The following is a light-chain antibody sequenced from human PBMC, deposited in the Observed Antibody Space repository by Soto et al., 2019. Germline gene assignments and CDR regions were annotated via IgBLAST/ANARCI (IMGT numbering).Light chain of an antibody. CDR2: AAT. V-gene: IGKV1-39*01. CDR1: RTIGSY. CDR3: QQSYDRPCT. Sequence: DIHMTQSPSSLSASVGARVTITCRASRTIGSYLNWYPQKPGTAPPLLIHAATSLQSGVPSRFSGSGSGAHFTLTINSLQPEEFAAYDWQQSYDRPCTFGPGTKVDVK. J-gene: IGKJ3*01.